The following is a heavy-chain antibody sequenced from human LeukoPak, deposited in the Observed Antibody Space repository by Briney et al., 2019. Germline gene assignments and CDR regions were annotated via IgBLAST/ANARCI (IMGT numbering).Heavy chain of an antibody. CDR1: GYTFTTYG. CDR2: ISAYNGNT. Sequence: AAVKVSCKASGYTFTTYGISWVRQAPGQGLEWMGWISAYNGNTKYAQKLQGRVTMTTDTSTSTAYMELKSLRSDDTAVYYCARDQMGGSYYGYFQHWGQGTLVTVYS. D-gene: IGHD1-26*01. V-gene: IGHV1-18*01. CDR3: ARDQMGGSYYGYFQH. J-gene: IGHJ1*01.